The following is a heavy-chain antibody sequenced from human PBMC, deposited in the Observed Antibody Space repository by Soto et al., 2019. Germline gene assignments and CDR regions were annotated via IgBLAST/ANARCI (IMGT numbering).Heavy chain of an antibody. CDR3: VKDESIKWSSGHFSH. D-gene: IGHD2-21*01. J-gene: IGHJ1*01. CDR2: INWNSGSI. CDR1: GFTFDDYA. V-gene: IGHV3-9*01. Sequence: GGSLRLSCAASGFTFDDYARHWVRQVPGKGLEWVSGINWNSGSIGYADSVKGRFAISRDNAKNSLHLQMNSLRAEDTAFYYCVKDESIKWSSGHFSHWGQGT.